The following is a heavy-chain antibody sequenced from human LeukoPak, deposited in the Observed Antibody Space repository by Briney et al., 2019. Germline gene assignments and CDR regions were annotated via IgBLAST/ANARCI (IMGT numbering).Heavy chain of an antibody. V-gene: IGHV1-46*01. CDR3: ARDVAGTQDSGP. CDR1: GYTFTSYY. CDR2: INPSGGST. D-gene: IGHD2-15*01. Sequence: ASVKVFCKASGYTFTSYYMHWVRQAPGQGLEWTGIINPSGGSTSYAQKFQGRVTMTRDTSTSTVYMELSSLRSEDTAVYYCARDVAGTQDSGPWGQGTLVTVSS. J-gene: IGHJ5*02.